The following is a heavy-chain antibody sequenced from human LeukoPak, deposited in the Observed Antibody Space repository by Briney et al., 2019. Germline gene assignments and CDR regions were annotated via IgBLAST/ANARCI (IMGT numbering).Heavy chain of an antibody. D-gene: IGHD3-16*01. J-gene: IGHJ3*02. CDR2: ISSSSSYI. Sequence: GGSLRLSCAASGFTVSRYSMNWVRQAPGKWLEWVSSISSSSSYIYYADSVKGRFTLSRDNAKNSLSMQMNSLRAEDTAVYYCARDGGAGELTAIGAFDIWGQGTMVTVSS. V-gene: IGHV3-21*01. CDR3: ARDGGAGELTAIGAFDI. CDR1: GFTVSRYS.